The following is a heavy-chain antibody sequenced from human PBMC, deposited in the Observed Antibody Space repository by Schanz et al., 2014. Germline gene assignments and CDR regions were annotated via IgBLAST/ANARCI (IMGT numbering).Heavy chain of an antibody. CDR1: GGSISSATYY. CDR3: ARGGSVATIAPYTWFDP. Sequence: QVQLQESGPGLVKPSQTLSLTCTVSGGSISSATYYWSWVRQPAGKGLEWIGRIYSRGSSTYNPPLKGPVTIPTDPSNNQFSLKLTSVPAADTAVYYCARGGSVATIAPYTWFDPWGQGTLVTVSS. D-gene: IGHD5-12*01. V-gene: IGHV4-61*02. J-gene: IGHJ5*02. CDR2: IYSRGSS.